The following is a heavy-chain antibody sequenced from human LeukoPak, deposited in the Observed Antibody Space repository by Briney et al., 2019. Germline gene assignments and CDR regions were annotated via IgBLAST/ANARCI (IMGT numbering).Heavy chain of an antibody. D-gene: IGHD5-18*01. J-gene: IGHJ4*02. V-gene: IGHV4-34*01. CDR3: ARTIQLWYPLDY. CDR1: GGSFSGYY. Sequence: SETLSLTCAVYGGSFSGYYWSWIRQPPGKGLEWIGEINHSGSTNYNPSLKSRVTISVDTSKNQFSLKLSSVTAADTAVYYCARTIQLWYPLDYWGQGTLVTVSS. CDR2: INHSGST.